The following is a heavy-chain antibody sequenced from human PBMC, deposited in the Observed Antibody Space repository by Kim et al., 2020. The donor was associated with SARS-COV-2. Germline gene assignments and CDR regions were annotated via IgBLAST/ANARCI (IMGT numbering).Heavy chain of an antibody. Sequence: PVKGSFNISRDDSKNTLYLQMNSLKTEDTAVYYCTTDKLGYYEPILYFDYWGQGTLVTVSS. V-gene: IGHV3-15*01. CDR3: TTDKLGYYEPILYFDY. D-gene: IGHD3-22*01. J-gene: IGHJ4*02.